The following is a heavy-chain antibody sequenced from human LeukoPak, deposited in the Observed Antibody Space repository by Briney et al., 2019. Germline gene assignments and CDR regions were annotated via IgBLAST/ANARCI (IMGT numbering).Heavy chain of an antibody. CDR3: ARESIAAAGIDY. Sequence: SETLSLTCTVSVGSISSYYWSWLRQPPGKGLEWIGHIYYSGSTNYNPSLKSRVTISVDTSNNQFSLKLSSVTAADTAVYYCARESIAAAGIDYWGQGTLVTVSS. D-gene: IGHD6-13*01. J-gene: IGHJ4*02. CDR2: IYYSGST. V-gene: IGHV4-59*01. CDR1: VGSISSYY.